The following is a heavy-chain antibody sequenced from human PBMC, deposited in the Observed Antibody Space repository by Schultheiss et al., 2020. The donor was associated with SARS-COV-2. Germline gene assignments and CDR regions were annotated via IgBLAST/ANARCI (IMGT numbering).Heavy chain of an antibody. Sequence: GGSLRLSCAASGFTFSSYAMSWVRQAPGKGLEWVGRIKSKTDGGTTDYAAPVKGRFTISRDDSKNTLYLQMNSLKTEDTAVYYCTTDNWNYSYNWFDPWGQGTLVTVSS. J-gene: IGHJ5*02. D-gene: IGHD1-7*01. V-gene: IGHV3-15*01. CDR3: TTDNWNYSYNWFDP. CDR2: IKSKTDGGTT. CDR1: GFTFSSYA.